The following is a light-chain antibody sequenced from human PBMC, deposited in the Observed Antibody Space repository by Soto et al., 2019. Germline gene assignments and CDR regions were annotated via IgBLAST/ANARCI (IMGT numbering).Light chain of an antibody. V-gene: IGKV4-1*01. CDR3: KLSESVPWT. Sequence: AVSLGEGATVNWRASRSVLYSSNNKNYLAWYQQKPGQPPKLLIYWASTRESGVHDGFSGSGSGTDFPLTLCCLQAEDGAGYYCKLSESVPWTFSHGTMLDI. CDR2: WAS. CDR1: RSVLYSSNNKNY. J-gene: IGKJ1*01.